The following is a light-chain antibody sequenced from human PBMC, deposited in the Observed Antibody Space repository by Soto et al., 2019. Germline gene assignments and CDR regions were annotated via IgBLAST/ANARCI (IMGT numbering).Light chain of an antibody. CDR1: SDDVGGYNY. Sequence: QSALTQPPSASGSPGQSFTISCTGTSDDVGGYNYVSWYQQYPGKAPKLMIYEVNKRPSGVPDRFSGSKSGNTASLTVSGLQAEDEADYYCSSHAGSNPVVFGGGTKLTVL. CDR3: SSHAGSNPVV. J-gene: IGLJ2*01. V-gene: IGLV2-8*01. CDR2: EVN.